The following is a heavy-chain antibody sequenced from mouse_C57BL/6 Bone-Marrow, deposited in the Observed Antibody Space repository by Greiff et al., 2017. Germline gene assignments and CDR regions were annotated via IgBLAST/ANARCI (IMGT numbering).Heavy chain of an antibody. CDR2: IDPENGDT. V-gene: IGHV14-4*01. D-gene: IGHD1-1*01. CDR1: GFNIKDDY. J-gene: IGHJ2*01. CDR3: TTYYYGSSFFDY. Sequence: VQLQQSGAELVRPGASVKLSCTASGFNIKDDYMHWVKQRPEQGLEWIGWIDPENGDTEYASKVPGKATITADTSSNTAYLQLSSLTSEDTAVYYCTTYYYGSSFFDYWGQGTTLTVSS.